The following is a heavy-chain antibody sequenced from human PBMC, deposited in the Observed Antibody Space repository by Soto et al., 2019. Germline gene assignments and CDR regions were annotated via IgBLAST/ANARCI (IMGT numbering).Heavy chain of an antibody. CDR2: IYWDDDK. CDR3: AHVIVLVPAAMPDAFDI. J-gene: IGHJ3*02. V-gene: IGHV2-5*02. D-gene: IGHD2-2*01. Sequence: QITLKESGPPLVKPTQTLTLTCTFSGFSLSTSGVGVGWIRQPPGKALEWLALIYWDDDKRYSPSLKSRLTITKDTSKNQVVLTMTNMDPVDTATYYCAHVIVLVPAAMPDAFDIWGQGTMVTVSS. CDR1: GFSLSTSGVG.